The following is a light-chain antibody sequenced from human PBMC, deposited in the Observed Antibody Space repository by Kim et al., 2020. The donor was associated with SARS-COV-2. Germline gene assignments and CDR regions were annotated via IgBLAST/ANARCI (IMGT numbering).Light chain of an antibody. CDR2: KAS. J-gene: IGKJ4*01. CDR1: QTISSW. Sequence: AYVGDRVTITCRASQTISSWLAWYQQKPGKAPNLLIYKASSLESGVPSRFSGSGSGTEFTLTISSLQPDDFATYYCQHYNSYPLTFGGGTKVDIK. V-gene: IGKV1-5*03. CDR3: QHYNSYPLT.